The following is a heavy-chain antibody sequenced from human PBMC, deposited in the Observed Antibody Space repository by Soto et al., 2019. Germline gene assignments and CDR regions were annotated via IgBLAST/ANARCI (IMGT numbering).Heavy chain of an antibody. CDR3: AHKGGGDRILDY. J-gene: IGHJ4*02. D-gene: IGHD3-16*01. V-gene: IGHV2-5*02. CDR1: GFSLSTSGVG. CDR2: IYWDDDK. Sequence: QITLKESGPTLVKPTQTLTLTCTFSGFSLSTSGVGVGWIRQPPGKALEWLALIYWDDDKRYSPSLKSRLTITKDTSKNQVVLTMTDMDPVDTATYYCAHKGGGDRILDYWGQGTLVTVSS.